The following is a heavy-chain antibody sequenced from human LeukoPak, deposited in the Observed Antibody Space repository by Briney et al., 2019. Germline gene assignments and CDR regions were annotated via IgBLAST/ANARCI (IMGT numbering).Heavy chain of an antibody. CDR1: GGSISSYY. CDR2: IYYSGST. V-gene: IGHV4-59*01. Sequence: PSETLSLTCTVSGGSISSYYWSWIRQPPGKGLEWIGYIYYSGSTSYNPSLKSRVTMPVDTSKNQVSLKLSSLTAADTAVYYCARGSGWYLYWGQGTLVTVSS. CDR3: ARGSGWYLY. J-gene: IGHJ4*02. D-gene: IGHD6-19*01.